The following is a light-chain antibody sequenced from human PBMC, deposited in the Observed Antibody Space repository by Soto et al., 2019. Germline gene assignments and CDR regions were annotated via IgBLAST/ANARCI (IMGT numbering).Light chain of an antibody. J-gene: IGKJ3*01. CDR2: GAS. CDR3: QQYGSSPIFT. CDR1: QSVSSSY. Sequence: EIVLTQSPGTLSLSPGERATLSCRASQSVSSSYLAWYQQKPGQAPRLLIYGASSRATGIPDRFSGSGSGTAFTLTISRLEPEDFAVYYCQQYGSSPIFTFGTGTQVDIK. V-gene: IGKV3-20*01.